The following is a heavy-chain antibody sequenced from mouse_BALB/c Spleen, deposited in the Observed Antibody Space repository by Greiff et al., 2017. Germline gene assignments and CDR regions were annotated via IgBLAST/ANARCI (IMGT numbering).Heavy chain of an antibody. V-gene: IGHV1-62-2*01. D-gene: IGHD2-14*01. CDR3: ARHEKAYYRDDGSMDY. CDR1: GYTFTEYI. CDR2: FYPGSGSI. Sequence: QVQLKESGAELVKPGASVKLSCKASGYTFTEYIIHWVKQRSGQGLEWIGWFYPGSGSIKYNEKFKDKATLTADKSSSTVYMELSRLTSEDSAVYFCARHEKAYYRDDGSMDYWGQGTSVTVSS. J-gene: IGHJ4*01.